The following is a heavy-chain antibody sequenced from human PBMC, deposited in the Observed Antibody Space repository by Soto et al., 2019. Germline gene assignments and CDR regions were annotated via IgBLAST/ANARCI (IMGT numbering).Heavy chain of an antibody. J-gene: IGHJ6*02. CDR1: GYTFTSYY. CDR2: INPSGGST. CDR3: ARERRIHYYYYGMDV. D-gene: IGHD2-15*01. Sequence: ASVKVSCKASGYTFTSYYMHWVRQAPGQGLEWMGMINPSGGSTSYAQKFQGRVTMTRDTSTSTVYMELSSLRSEDTAVYYCARERRIHYYYYGMDVWGQGTTVTVSS. V-gene: IGHV1-46*01.